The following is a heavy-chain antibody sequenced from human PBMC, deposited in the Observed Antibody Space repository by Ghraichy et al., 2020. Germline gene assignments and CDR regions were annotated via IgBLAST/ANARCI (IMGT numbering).Heavy chain of an antibody. CDR2: IYYNGNT. D-gene: IGHD5-24*01. V-gene: IGHV4-59*08. J-gene: IGHJ4*02. Sequence: SETLSLTCTVSGGSITGFYWTWIRLPPGKGPEWLGYIYYNGNTIYNPSLMGRATMSMDASKRQFYLNLRSVSAADTAHYYCARLTRDGYNFREGKFDYWGQGTLVSGSS. CDR1: GGSITGFY. CDR3: ARLTRDGYNFREGKFDY.